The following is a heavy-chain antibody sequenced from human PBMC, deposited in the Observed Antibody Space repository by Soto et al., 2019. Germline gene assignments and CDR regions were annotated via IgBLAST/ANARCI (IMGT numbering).Heavy chain of an antibody. CDR2: IWHDGTRK. V-gene: IGHV3-33*01. D-gene: IGHD3-3*01. CDR1: DFAFRLHG. CDR3: SRDRSASYPYAMDL. Sequence: QVHLVESGGGVVQPWGSLTLSCSVSDFAFRLHGLHCVRHTPGKGLEWVAMIWHDGTRKYFRDSVRGRFTISRDSAKNTVYLQMNYLRGDDSALYFFSRDRSASYPYAMDLWGQGTTVTVSS. J-gene: IGHJ6*02.